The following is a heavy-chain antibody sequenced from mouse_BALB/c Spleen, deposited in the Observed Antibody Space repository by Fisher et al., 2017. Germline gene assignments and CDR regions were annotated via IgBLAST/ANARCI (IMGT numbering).Heavy chain of an antibody. CDR3: ARDVDY. J-gene: IGHJ4*01. Sequence: RFTISRDNAKNTLYLEMSSLRSEDTAMYYCARDVDYWGQGTSVTVSS. V-gene: IGHV5-9-4*01.